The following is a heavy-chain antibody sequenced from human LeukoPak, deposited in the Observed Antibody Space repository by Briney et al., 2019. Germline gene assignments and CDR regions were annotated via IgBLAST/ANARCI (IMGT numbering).Heavy chain of an antibody. J-gene: IGHJ6*03. CDR2: IIPIFGTA. V-gene: IGHV1-69*05. CDR3: ARSKKYYDFWSGYWIHYYYYYMDV. CDR1: GGTFSSYA. D-gene: IGHD3-3*01. Sequence: ASVKVSCKASGGTFSSYAISWVRQAPGQGLEWMGGIIPIFGTANYAQKFQGRVTITTDESTSTAYMVLSSLRSEDTAVYYCARSKKYYDFWSGYWIHYYYYYMDVWGKGTTVTVSS.